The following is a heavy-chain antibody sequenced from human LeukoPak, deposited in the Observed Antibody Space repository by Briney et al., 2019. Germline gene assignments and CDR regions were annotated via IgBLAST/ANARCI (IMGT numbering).Heavy chain of an antibody. CDR2: IIPIFGTT. CDR1: GGTFTTYA. V-gene: IGHV1-69*13. D-gene: IGHD1-26*01. J-gene: IGHJ4*02. Sequence: SVKVSCKASGGTFTTYAISWVRQAPGQGLEWMGGIIPIFGTTNFAQKFQGRVTITADESTSTAYMELSSLRSEDTAVYYCARSQSGSYEFDYWGQGTLVIVSS. CDR3: ARSQSGSYEFDY.